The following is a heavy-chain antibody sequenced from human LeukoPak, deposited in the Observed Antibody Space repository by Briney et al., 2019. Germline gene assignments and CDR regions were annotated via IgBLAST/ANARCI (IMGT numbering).Heavy chain of an antibody. J-gene: IGHJ6*04. D-gene: IGHD3-10*02. V-gene: IGHV3-23*01. CDR3: AELGITMIGGV. Sequence: GGSLRLSCAASGFTFSSYAMSWVRQAPGKGLEWVSAISGSGGSTYYADSVKGRLTISRDNAKNSLYLQMNSLRAEDTAVYYCAELGITMIGGVWGKGTTVTISS. CDR2: ISGSGGST. CDR1: GFTFSSYA.